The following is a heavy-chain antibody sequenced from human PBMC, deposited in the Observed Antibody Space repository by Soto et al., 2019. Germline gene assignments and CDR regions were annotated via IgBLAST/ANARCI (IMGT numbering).Heavy chain of an antibody. CDR1: GFTFDDYA. CDR3: AKDGSYENAFDI. CDR2: ISWNSGSI. Sequence: GGSLRLSCAASGFTFDDYAMHWVRQAPGKGLEWVSGISWNSGSIGYADSVKGRFTISRDNAKNSLYLQMNRLRAEDTALYYCAKDGSYENAFDIWGQGTMVTVSS. D-gene: IGHD5-12*01. V-gene: IGHV3-9*01. J-gene: IGHJ3*02.